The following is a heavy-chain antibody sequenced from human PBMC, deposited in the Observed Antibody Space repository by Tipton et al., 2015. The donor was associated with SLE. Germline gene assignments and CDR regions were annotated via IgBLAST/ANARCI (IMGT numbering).Heavy chain of an antibody. CDR3: ARGLGAYSSGWRFYCYYTVV. CDR2: INHSGGT. Sequence: TLSLTCAVYGGSFSGYYWSWIRQPPGKGLEWIGEINHSGGTNSNPSLKSRVTISVDTPKNQFSLKLNSVTAADTAVYYCARGLGAYSSGWRFYCYYTVVWGKGPAITVSS. V-gene: IGHV4-34*01. D-gene: IGHD6-19*01. J-gene: IGHJ6*03. CDR1: GGSFSGYY.